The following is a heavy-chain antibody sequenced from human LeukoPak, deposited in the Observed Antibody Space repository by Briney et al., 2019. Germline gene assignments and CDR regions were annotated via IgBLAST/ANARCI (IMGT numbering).Heavy chain of an antibody. V-gene: IGHV3-11*01. CDR3: ARDRAVGPTGSSFASLSFGFDY. D-gene: IGHD3-3*02. CDR1: GFTFSDYY. Sequence: PGGSLRLSCAASGFTFSDYYMSWIRQAPGKGLEWVSYISSSGSTIYYADSVKGRFTISRDNAKNSLYLQMNSLRAEDTAVYYCARDRAVGPTGSSFASLSFGFDYWGQGTLVTLSS. J-gene: IGHJ4*02. CDR2: ISSSGSTI.